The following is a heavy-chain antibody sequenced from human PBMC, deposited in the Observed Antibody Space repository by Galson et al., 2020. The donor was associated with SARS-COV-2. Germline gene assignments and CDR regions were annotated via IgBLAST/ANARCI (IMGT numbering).Heavy chain of an antibody. J-gene: IGHJ4*02. CDR3: ARDQLSGYTYGYFDY. CDR1: GFTFSNCG. D-gene: IGHD5-18*01. V-gene: IGHV3-30*03. CDR2: ISYDGIKK. Sequence: GGSLRLSCAASGFTFSNCGMHWVRQGPGKGLEWVALISYDGIKKHYADSVKGRFTISRDNSKNTLFLDMNSLRAEDTAIYFCARDQLSGYTYGYFDYWGQGSLVTVSS.